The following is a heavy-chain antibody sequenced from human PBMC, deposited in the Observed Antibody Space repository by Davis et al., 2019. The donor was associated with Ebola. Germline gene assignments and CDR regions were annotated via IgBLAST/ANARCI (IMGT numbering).Heavy chain of an antibody. V-gene: IGHV3-53*04. CDR1: GFTVSSNY. Sequence: GESLKISCAASGFTVSSNYMSWVRQAPGKGLEWVSVIYSGGSTYYADSVKGRFTISRHNSKNTLYLQMNSLRAEDTAVYYCARSSMVRGVSAWGQGTLVTVSS. J-gene: IGHJ5*02. CDR3: ARSSMVRGVSA. D-gene: IGHD3-10*01. CDR2: IYSGGST.